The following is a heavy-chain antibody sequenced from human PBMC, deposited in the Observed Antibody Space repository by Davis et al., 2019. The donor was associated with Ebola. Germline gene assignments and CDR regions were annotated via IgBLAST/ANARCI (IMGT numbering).Heavy chain of an antibody. CDR2: ISGSGGST. D-gene: IGHD3-22*01. V-gene: IGHV3-23*01. CDR3: ARLETYYYDSSGYYYH. J-gene: IGHJ5*02. Sequence: PGGSLRLSCAASGFTFSSYAMSWVRQAPGMGLEWVSAISGSGGSTYYADSVKGRFTISRDNSKNTLYLQMNSLRAEDTAVYYCARLETYYYDSSGYYYHWGQGTLVTVSS. CDR1: GFTFSSYA.